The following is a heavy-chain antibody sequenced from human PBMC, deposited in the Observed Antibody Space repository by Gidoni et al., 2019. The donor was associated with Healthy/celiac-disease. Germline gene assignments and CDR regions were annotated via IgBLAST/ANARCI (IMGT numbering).Heavy chain of an antibody. V-gene: IGHV3-9*01. CDR3: AKGTQGVTTPPFDY. CDR2: ISWKSGSI. Sequence: EVQLVESGGGLVQPGRSLRLSCAASGFTFDDYAMPWVRHAPGTGLEWVAGISWKSGSIGYADSVKGRFTISRDNAKNSLYLQMNSLRAEDTALYYCAKGTQGVTTPPFDYWGQGTLVTVSS. J-gene: IGHJ4*02. D-gene: IGHD4-17*01. CDR1: GFTFDDYA.